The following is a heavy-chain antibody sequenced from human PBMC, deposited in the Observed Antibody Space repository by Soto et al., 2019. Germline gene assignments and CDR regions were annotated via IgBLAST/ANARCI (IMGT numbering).Heavy chain of an antibody. V-gene: IGHV4-61*01. D-gene: IGHD6-19*01. CDR1: GGSVSSGSYY. J-gene: IGHJ6*02. CDR2: IYYSGST. CDR3: ARVPGIAVAGAYYYYYGMDV. Sequence: SETLSLTCTVSGGSVSSGSYYWSWIRQPPGKGLEWIGYIYYSGSTNYNPSLKSRVTISVDTSKNQFSLKLSSVTAADTAVYYCARVPGIAVAGAYYYYYGMDVWGQGTTVTVSS.